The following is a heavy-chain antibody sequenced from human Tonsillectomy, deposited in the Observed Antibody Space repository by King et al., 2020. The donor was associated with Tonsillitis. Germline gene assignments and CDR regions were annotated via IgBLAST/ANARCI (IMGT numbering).Heavy chain of an antibody. J-gene: IGHJ6*02. CDR3: ARDYHITVAGNYSYYYGLDV. D-gene: IGHD6-19*01. CDR1: GGSISTYF. CDR2: ISYSGRT. Sequence: VQLQESGPGLVKPSETLSLTCTVSGGSISTYFWSWIRQPPGKGLEWIGYISYSGRTDYNPSLKSRVTISLDTSTKQFSLKLNSVTAADTAVYYCARDYHITVAGNYSYYYGLDVWGQGTTVTVSS. V-gene: IGHV4-59*01.